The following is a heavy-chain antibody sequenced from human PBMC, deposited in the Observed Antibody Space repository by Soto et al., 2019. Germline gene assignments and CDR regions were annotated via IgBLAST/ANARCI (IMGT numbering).Heavy chain of an antibody. V-gene: IGHV3-30*18. CDR1: GFNFSSYG. D-gene: IGHD3-22*01. Sequence: GGSLRLSCAVSGFNFSSYGMHWVRQAPGKGLEWVAVISYDGSHKASADSVKGRFAISRDNSKNTLFLQMNSLRVEDTAVYYGADDVGKTSGLATDWGQGTLVTVSS. CDR2: ISYDGSHK. CDR3: ADDVGKTSGLATD. J-gene: IGHJ4*02.